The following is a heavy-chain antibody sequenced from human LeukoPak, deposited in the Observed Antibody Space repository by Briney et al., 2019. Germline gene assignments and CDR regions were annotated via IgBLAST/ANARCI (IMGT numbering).Heavy chain of an antibody. V-gene: IGHV4-34*01. D-gene: IGHD1-26*01. CDR2: INHSGST. J-gene: IGHJ5*02. CDR3: ARERYGGRTLNWFDP. Sequence: SETLSLTCAVYGGSFSGYYWSWIRQPPGKGLEWIGEINHSGSTNYNPSLKSRVTISVDTSKNQFSLKLSSVTAADTAVYYCARERYGGRTLNWFDPWGQGTLVTVSS. CDR1: GGSFSGYY.